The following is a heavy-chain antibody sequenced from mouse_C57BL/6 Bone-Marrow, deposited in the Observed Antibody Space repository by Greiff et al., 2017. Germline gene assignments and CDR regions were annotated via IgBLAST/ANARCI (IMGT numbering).Heavy chain of an antibody. CDR3: ARWRLRRFDY. D-gene: IGHD2-4*01. J-gene: IGHJ2*01. CDR2: IHPNSGST. Sequence: VQLQQPGAELVKPGASVKLSCKASGYTFTSYWMHWVKQRPGQGLEWIGMIHPNSGSTNYNEKFKSKATLTVDKSSSKAYRQLSSLTSEDSAVYYCARWRLRRFDYWGQGTTLTVSS. CDR1: GYTFTSYW. V-gene: IGHV1-64*01.